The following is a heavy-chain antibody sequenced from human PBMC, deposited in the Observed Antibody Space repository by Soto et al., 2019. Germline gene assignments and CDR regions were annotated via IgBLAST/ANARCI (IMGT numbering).Heavy chain of an antibody. CDR3: ARDGGVTIFGVVENWFDP. J-gene: IGHJ5*02. D-gene: IGHD3-3*01. V-gene: IGHV1-46*01. CDR1: GYTFTSYY. CDR2: INPSGGST. Sequence: QVQLVQSGAEVKKPGASVKVSCKASGYTFTSYYMHWVRQAPGQGLEWMGIINPSGGSTSYAQKFQGRVTMTRDTSTSTVYMELSSLRSEDTAVYYCARDGGVTIFGVVENWFDPWGQGTLVTVSS.